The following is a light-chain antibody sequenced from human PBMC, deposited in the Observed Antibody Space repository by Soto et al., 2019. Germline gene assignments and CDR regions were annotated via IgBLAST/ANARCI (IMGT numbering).Light chain of an antibody. CDR1: QSVSSY. CDR3: QQYNIWPWT. Sequence: EIVLTQSPATLSLSPGERATLSCRASQSVSSYLAWYQQKPGQAPRLLIHGASTRATGFPARFSGSGSGTDFTLTISSLQSEDFAVYYCQQYNIWPWTFGQGTKVDIK. V-gene: IGKV3-15*01. CDR2: GAS. J-gene: IGKJ1*01.